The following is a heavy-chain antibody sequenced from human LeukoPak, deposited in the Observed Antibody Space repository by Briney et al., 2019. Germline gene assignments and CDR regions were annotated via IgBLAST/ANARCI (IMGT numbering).Heavy chain of an antibody. CDR3: ARGENGWFDP. Sequence: SSETLSLTCTVSGGSISSYYWSWIRQPPGKGLEWIGYIYYSGSTNYNPSLKSRVTISVDTSKNQFSLKLSSVTAADTAVYYCARGENGWFDPWGQGTLVTVSS. J-gene: IGHJ5*02. CDR1: GGSISSYY. D-gene: IGHD1-1*01. CDR2: IYYSGST. V-gene: IGHV4-59*01.